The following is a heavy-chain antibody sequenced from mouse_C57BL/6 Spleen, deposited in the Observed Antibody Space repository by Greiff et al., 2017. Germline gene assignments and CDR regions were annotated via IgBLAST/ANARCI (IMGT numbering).Heavy chain of an antibody. CDR3: ARAPLLRSYYFDY. D-gene: IGHD1-1*01. J-gene: IGHJ2*01. Sequence: EVKLVESEGGLVQPGSSMKLSCTASGFTFSDYYMAWVRQVPEKGLEWVANINYDGSSTYYLASLKSRFIISRDNAKNILYLQMSSLKSEDTATYYCARAPLLRSYYFDYWGQGTTLTVSS. CDR1: GFTFSDYY. CDR2: INYDGSST. V-gene: IGHV5-16*01.